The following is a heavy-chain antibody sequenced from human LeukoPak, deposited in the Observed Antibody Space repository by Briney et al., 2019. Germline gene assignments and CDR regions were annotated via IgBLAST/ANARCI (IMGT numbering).Heavy chain of an antibody. CDR3: ARTGPYYYYMDV. CDR1: GFTFRDYY. CDR2: ISSRGTTT. V-gene: IGHV3-11*04. Sequence: GGSLRLSCLASGFTFRDYYMTWIRQAPGKGLEWISFISSRGTTTDYADSVKGRFTISRDNAKNTLYLQMNSLRAEDTAVYYCARTGPYYYYMDVWGKGTTVTVSS. J-gene: IGHJ6*03. D-gene: IGHD4-17*01.